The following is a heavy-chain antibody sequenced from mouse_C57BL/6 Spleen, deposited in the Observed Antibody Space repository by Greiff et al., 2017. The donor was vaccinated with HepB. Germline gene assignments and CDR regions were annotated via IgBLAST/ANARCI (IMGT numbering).Heavy chain of an antibody. V-gene: IGHV1-69*01. CDR1: GYTFTSYW. Sequence: QVQLQQPGAELVMPGASVKLSCKASGYTFTSYWMHWVKQRPGQGLEWIGEIDPSDSYTNYNQKFKGKSTLTVDKSSSTAYMQLSSLTSEDSAVYYCARGLFITTAKVFDYWGQGTTLTVSS. CDR3: ARGLFITTAKVFDY. D-gene: IGHD1-1*01. J-gene: IGHJ2*01. CDR2: IDPSDSYT.